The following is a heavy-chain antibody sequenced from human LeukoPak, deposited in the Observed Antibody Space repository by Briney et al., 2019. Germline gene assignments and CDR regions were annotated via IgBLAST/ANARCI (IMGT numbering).Heavy chain of an antibody. V-gene: IGHV4-34*01. CDR1: GGSFSGYY. D-gene: IGHD3-3*01. Sequence: NPSETLSLTCAAYGGSFSGYYWSWIRQPPGKGLEWIGEINHSGSTNYNPSLKSRVTISVDTSKNQFSLKLSSVTAADTAVYYCARLSHKLYYDFWRDYPPRGYYYYMDVWGKGTTVTVSS. CDR3: ARLSHKLYYDFWRDYPPRGYYYYMDV. J-gene: IGHJ6*03. CDR2: INHSGST.